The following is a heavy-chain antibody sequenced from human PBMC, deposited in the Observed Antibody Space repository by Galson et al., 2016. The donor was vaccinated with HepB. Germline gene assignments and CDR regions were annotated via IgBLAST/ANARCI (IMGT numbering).Heavy chain of an antibody. CDR1: GFVFTMHG. CDR2: VSRSSDTK. J-gene: IGHJ4*02. D-gene: IGHD2-21*01. CDR3: ARGRFHDS. V-gene: IGHV3-48*02. Sequence: SLRLSCAASGFVFTMHGMAWVRQAPGKGLEWVSYVSRSSDTKWYADSVKGRFSISRDNANNSVYLQMNSLRDGDTGVYFCARGRFHDSWGQGTLVTVSS.